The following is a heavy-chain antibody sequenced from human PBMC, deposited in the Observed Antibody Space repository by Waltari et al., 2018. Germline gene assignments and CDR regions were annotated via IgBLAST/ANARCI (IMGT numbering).Heavy chain of an antibody. V-gene: IGHV1-58*02. Sequence: QMQLVQSGPEVKKPGTSVKVSCKASGFTFTSSAMQWVRQARGQRLEWIGWIVVGSGNTNYAQKFQERVAITRDMSTRIAYMELSSLRSEDTAVYYCAADGAPDSGSYYPDGFDIWGQGTMVTVSS. CDR3: AADGAPDSGSYYPDGFDI. D-gene: IGHD1-26*01. CDR1: GFTFTSSA. CDR2: IVVGSGNT. J-gene: IGHJ3*02.